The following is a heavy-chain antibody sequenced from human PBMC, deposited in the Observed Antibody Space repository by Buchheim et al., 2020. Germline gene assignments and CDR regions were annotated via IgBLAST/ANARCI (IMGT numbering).Heavy chain of an antibody. V-gene: IGHV3-15*01. CDR3: TTVSGWYGQPFDY. Sequence: EVQLVESGGGLVKPGGSLRLSCAASGFTFSNAWMSWVRQAPGKGLEWVGRIKSKTDGETTDYAAPVKGRFTISRDDSKNTLYLQMNSLKTEDTAVYYCTTVSGWYGQPFDYWGQGTL. CDR2: IKSKTDGETT. D-gene: IGHD6-19*01. J-gene: IGHJ4*02. CDR1: GFTFSNAW.